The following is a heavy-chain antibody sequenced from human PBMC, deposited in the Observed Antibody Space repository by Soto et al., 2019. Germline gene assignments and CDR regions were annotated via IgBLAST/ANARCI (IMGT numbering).Heavy chain of an antibody. V-gene: IGHV4-38-2*02. CDR2: MYHSGST. D-gene: IGHD5-12*01. CDR1: GYSISSGYY. J-gene: IGHJ5*02. Sequence: ILSLTCTVSGYSISSGYYWTWIRQPPGKGLEWIGSMYHSGSTFYNPSLRSRVTISLDTSKNQFSLKLSSVTASDTAVYYCARDTSGYYWFDPWGPGTLVTVSS. CDR3: ARDTSGYYWFDP.